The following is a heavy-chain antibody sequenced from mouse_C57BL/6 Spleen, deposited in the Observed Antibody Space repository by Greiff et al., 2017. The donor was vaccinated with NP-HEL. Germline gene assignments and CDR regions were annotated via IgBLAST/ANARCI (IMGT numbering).Heavy chain of an antibody. CDR1: GYAFSSSW. Sequence: QVQLQLSGPELVKPGASVKISCKASGYAFSSSWMNWVKQRPGKGLEWIGRIYPGDGDTNYNGKFKGKATLTADKSSSTAYMQLSSLTSEDSAVYYCARYYYGSMDYWGQGTSVTVSS. CDR3: ARYYYGSMDY. V-gene: IGHV1-82*01. CDR2: IYPGDGDT. J-gene: IGHJ4*01. D-gene: IGHD1-1*01.